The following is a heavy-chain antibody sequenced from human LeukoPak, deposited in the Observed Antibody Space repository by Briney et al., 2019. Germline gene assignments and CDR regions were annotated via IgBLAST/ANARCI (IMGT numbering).Heavy chain of an antibody. CDR3: ARGKESDYGDYWFDP. CDR1: GYTFTSYD. CDR2: VNPNSGNT. D-gene: IGHD4-17*01. Sequence: ASVKVSCKASGYTFTSYDINWVRQATGQGLEWMGWVNPNSGNTGYAQKFQGRVTMTRNTSISTAYMELSSLRSEDTAVYYCARGKESDYGDYWFDPWGQGTLVTVSS. V-gene: IGHV1-8*01. J-gene: IGHJ5*02.